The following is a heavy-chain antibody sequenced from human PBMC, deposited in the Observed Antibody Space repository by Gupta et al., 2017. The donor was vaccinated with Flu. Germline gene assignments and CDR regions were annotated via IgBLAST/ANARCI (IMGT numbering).Heavy chain of an antibody. CDR2: IKSKIDGETT. Sequence: SCAASGFTLSYVWMSWVRQVPGKGLEWGGRIKSKIDGETTDYAAPVKGRFIISRDDSRNTVSLQMSNMKTEDTGVYYCATYSSGWDWGQGTRVTVSA. V-gene: IGHV3-15*01. J-gene: IGHJ4*02. D-gene: IGHD6-19*01. CDR3: ATYSSGWD. CDR1: GFTLSYVW.